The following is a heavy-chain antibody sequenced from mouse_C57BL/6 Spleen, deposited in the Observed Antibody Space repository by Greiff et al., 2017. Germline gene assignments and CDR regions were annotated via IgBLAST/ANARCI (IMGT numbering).Heavy chain of an antibody. D-gene: IGHD2-2*01. CDR2: IYPRDGST. CDR3: ARRDPHYGYDDGPAWFAY. CDR1: GYTFTSYD. J-gene: IGHJ3*01. Sequence: VQLQQSGPELVKPGASVKLSCKASGYTFTSYDINWVKQRPGQGLEWIGWIYPRDGSTKYNEKFKGKATLTVDTSSSTAYMELHSLTSEDSAVYFCARRDPHYGYDDGPAWFAYWGQGTLVTVSA. V-gene: IGHV1-85*01.